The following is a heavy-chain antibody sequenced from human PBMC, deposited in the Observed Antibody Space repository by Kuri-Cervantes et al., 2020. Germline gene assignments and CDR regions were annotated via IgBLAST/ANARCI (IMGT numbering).Heavy chain of an antibody. D-gene: IGHD3-16*01. Sequence: GESLKISCTVSGFIFSNYAMHWVRQAPGKGLEWVSYISDSSTYISYAHSVKGRFTISRDNAKNSLFLQMNSLRVEDTAVYYCVEDSRGVFAFDVWGQGTLVTVSS. J-gene: IGHJ4*02. CDR2: ISDSSTYI. CDR3: VEDSRGVFAFDV. CDR1: GFIFSNYA. V-gene: IGHV3-21*01.